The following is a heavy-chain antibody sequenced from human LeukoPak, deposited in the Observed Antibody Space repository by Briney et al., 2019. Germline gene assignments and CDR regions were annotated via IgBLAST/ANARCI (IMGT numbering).Heavy chain of an antibody. J-gene: IGHJ6*02. CDR2: IYSAGKT. Sequence: GGSLRLSCAVSGFTVSSNYMSWVRQAPGKGLEWVSVIYSAGKTNHADSVRGRFTISRDNSKNTLYLQMNSLRVEDTAVYYCARGRYEFSAGMDVWGQGTTVTVSS. CDR3: ARGRYEFSAGMDV. CDR1: GFTVSSNY. V-gene: IGHV3-53*01. D-gene: IGHD5-12*01.